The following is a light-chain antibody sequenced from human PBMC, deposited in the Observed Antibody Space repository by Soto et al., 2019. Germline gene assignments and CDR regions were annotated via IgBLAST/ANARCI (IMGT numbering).Light chain of an antibody. CDR1: QSILYNSNNKHY. V-gene: IGKV4-1*01. J-gene: IGKJ4*01. CDR2: WAS. Sequence: DIVMTQSPDSLAVSLGERATINCKHSQSILYNSNNKHYLAWYQHKPGQPPRLLIYWASTRESGVPDRFSGSGTGREFTRTISSLQPEDVAFSYCQQYYSTPLTFGGGTKVGIK. CDR3: QQYYSTPLT.